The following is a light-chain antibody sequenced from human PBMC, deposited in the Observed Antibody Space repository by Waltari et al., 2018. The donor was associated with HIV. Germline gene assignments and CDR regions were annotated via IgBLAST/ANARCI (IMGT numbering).Light chain of an antibody. CDR1: TLGDKY. CDR2: QDS. V-gene: IGLV3-1*01. J-gene: IGLJ1*01. CDR3: QAWDSSTVV. Sequence: SYELTQPPSVSVSPGPTASITCSGATLGDKYACWYQQKPGQSPVLVIYQDSKRPSGIPERFSGSNSGNTATLTISGTQAMDEADYYCQAWDSSTVVFGTGTKVTVL.